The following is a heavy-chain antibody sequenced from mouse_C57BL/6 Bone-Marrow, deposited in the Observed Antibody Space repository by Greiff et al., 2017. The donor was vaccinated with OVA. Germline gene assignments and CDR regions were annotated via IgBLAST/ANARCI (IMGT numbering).Heavy chain of an antibody. V-gene: IGHV1-55*01. J-gene: IGHJ1*03. Sequence: QVQLQQPGAELVKPGASVKMSCKASGYTFTSYWITWVKQRPGQGLEWIGDIYPGSGSTNYNEKFKSKATLTVDTSSSTAYLQLSSLTSEDSAVYYCAAGYYGSDWYFDVWGTGTTVTVSS. D-gene: IGHD1-1*01. CDR2: IYPGSGST. CDR3: AAGYYGSDWYFDV. CDR1: GYTFTSYW.